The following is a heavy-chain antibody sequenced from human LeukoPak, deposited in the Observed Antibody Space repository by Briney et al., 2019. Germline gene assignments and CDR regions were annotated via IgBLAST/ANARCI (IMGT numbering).Heavy chain of an antibody. V-gene: IGHV4-39*07. CDR3: ARDVGARLPGF. CDR2: IYYSGNT. CDR1: GVSISSSNSY. D-gene: IGHD6-6*01. J-gene: IGHJ4*02. Sequence: PSETLSLTCTVSGVSISSSNSYWGWIRQPPGKGLEWIGSIYYSGNTYYNASLKSRVTISVDTSKNQFSLKLSSVTAADTAVYYCARDVGARLPGFWGQGTLVTVSS.